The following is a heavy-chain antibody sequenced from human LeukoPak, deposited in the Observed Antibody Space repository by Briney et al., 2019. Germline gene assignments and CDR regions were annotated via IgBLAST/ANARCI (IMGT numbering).Heavy chain of an antibody. CDR3: VPLTDGSVVQ. D-gene: IGHD3-10*01. J-gene: IGHJ4*02. Sequence: PGGSLRLSCAASTFTVSTNYMTWVRQAPGKGLEWVSMIYTGGSPYYADSVKGRFTISRDNSKNTLNLQMNRLRVEGTAVYYCVPLTDGSVVQWGQGTLVTVSS. CDR1: TFTVSTNY. CDR2: IYTGGSP. V-gene: IGHV3-66*01.